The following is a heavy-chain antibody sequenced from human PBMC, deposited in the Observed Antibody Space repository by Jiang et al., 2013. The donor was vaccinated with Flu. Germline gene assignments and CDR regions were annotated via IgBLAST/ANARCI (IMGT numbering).Heavy chain of an antibody. D-gene: IGHD2/OR15-2a*01. CDR3: ARTLPSMPVGGAGARFFDY. J-gene: IGHJ4*02. CDR2: IIPIFRTT. CDR1: GDTFNTYA. Sequence: VQLVESGAEVKKPGSSLKVSCKASGDTFNTYAINWVRQAPGQGLEWMGEIIPIFRTTNYAQTFQGRATITADESTNTAYMELTSLRSEDTAVYYCARTLPSMPVGGAGARFFDYWGQGTLVTVSS. V-gene: IGHV1-69*01.